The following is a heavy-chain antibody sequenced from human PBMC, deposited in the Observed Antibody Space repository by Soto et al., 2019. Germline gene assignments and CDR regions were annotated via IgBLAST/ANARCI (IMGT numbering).Heavy chain of an antibody. CDR2: ILYDGSNK. J-gene: IGHJ6*02. Sequence: GGSLRLSCAASGFTFSNYGMHWVRQTPGKGLEWVALILYDGSNKYYADSVKGRFTISRDNSKNTLYLQVSSLRAEDTAVYYCAKSRDAYNFYFYYGMDVWGQGTSVTVS. CDR1: GFTFSNYG. D-gene: IGHD1-1*01. V-gene: IGHV3-30*18. CDR3: AKSRDAYNFYFYYGMDV.